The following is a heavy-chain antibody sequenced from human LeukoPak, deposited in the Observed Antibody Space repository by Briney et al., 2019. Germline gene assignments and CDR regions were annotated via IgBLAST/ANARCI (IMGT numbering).Heavy chain of an antibody. Sequence: GASLRLSCAASGFTFSDYHMNWIRQAPGKGLEWVSYISPGGNTIYFADSVNGRFTLSRDSARNSLSLQMNSLTAEDTAVYYCAAGRDIAVAGPGGYFDYWGRGTLVTVSS. V-gene: IGHV3-11*01. CDR3: AAGRDIAVAGPGGYFDY. J-gene: IGHJ4*02. D-gene: IGHD6-19*01. CDR2: ISPGGNTI. CDR1: GFTFSDYH.